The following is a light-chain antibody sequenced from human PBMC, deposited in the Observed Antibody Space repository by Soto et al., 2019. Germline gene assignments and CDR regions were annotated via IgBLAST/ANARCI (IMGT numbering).Light chain of an antibody. V-gene: IGLV3-21*02. J-gene: IGLJ7*01. Sequence: SYELTQPPSVSVAPGQTARTTCGGNNIGSKSVHWYQQKPGQAPVLVVYDDSDRPSGIPERFSGSNSGNTATLTISRVEVGDEADYYCQVWDSSSDHAVFGGGTQLTVL. CDR3: QVWDSSSDHAV. CDR1: NIGSKS. CDR2: DDS.